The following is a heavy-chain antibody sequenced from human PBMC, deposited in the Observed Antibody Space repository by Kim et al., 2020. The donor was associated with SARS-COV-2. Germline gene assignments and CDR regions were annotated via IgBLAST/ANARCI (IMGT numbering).Heavy chain of an antibody. V-gene: IGHV4-59*08. Sequence: YRPSLKSRVTISVDTSKNPFSLRLSSVTAADTAVYYCARHGVGATHYLDYWGQGTLVTVSS. J-gene: IGHJ4*02. CDR3: ARHGVGATHYLDY. D-gene: IGHD1-26*01.